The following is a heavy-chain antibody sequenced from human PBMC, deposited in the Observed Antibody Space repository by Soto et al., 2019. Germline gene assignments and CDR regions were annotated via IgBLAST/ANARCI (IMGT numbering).Heavy chain of an antibody. CDR1: GGSISSGGYS. V-gene: IGHV4-30-2*02. Sequence: PSETLSLTCAVSGGSISSGGYSWSWIRQPPGKGLEWIGYIYHSGSTYYNPSLKSRVTISVDTSKNQFSLKLSSVTAADTAVYYCACTYYYDSSGYPNLDYSGQGTLVTVSS. CDR3: ACTYYYDSSGYPNLDY. D-gene: IGHD3-22*01. CDR2: IYHSGST. J-gene: IGHJ4*02.